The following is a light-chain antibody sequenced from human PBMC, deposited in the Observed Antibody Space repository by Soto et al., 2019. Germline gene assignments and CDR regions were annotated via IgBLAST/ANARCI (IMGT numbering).Light chain of an antibody. V-gene: IGKV1-9*01. CDR2: AAS. CDR3: QQLSTYPST. CDR1: QGIGSY. Sequence: IQLTQSPAAVSASVGDRVTITCRASQGIGSYLAWYQQKPGEAPKLLIFAASTLQSGVPSRFSGSGSGTDFTLTISSLQAEDFATYYCQQLSTYPSTFGGGTKVDI. J-gene: IGKJ4*01.